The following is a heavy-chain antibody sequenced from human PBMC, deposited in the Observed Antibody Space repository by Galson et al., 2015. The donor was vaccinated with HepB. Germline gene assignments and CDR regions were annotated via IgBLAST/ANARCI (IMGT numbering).Heavy chain of an antibody. Sequence: SLRLSCAASGFTFNAYGIHWVRQAPGKGLEWVAFIWYSNDSKVYADSVKGRFTISRDNAKSSVYLQMNSLRAEDAALYYCARDNNRSDIAGQSVVPVYGIDFWGRGTPVTVSS. J-gene: IGHJ6*02. CDR3: ARDNNRSDIAGQSVVPVYGIDF. D-gene: IGHD2-15*01. CDR2: IWYSNDSK. CDR1: GFTFNAYG. V-gene: IGHV3-33*01.